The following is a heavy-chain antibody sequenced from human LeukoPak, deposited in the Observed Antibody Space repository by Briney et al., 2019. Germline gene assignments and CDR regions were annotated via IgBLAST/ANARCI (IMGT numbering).Heavy chain of an antibody. CDR2: ISYDGSNK. J-gene: IGHJ4*02. Sequence: GGSLRLSCAASGFTFSSYGMHWVRQAPGKGLEWVAVISYDGSNKYYADSVKGRFTISRDNSKNTLYLQMNSLRAEDTAVYYCAKDPYYDSSGYTREADYWGQGTLVTVSS. CDR3: AKDPYYDSSGYTREADY. V-gene: IGHV3-30*18. D-gene: IGHD3-22*01. CDR1: GFTFSSYG.